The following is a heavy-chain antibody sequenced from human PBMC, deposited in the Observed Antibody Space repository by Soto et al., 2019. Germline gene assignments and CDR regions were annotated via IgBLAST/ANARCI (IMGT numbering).Heavy chain of an antibody. V-gene: IGHV1-46*01. J-gene: IGHJ6*02. CDR2: INPSGGST. CDR1: GYTFTSYY. CDR3: ARDGGGTIFGVVHYYYYGMDV. D-gene: IGHD3-3*01. Sequence: QVQLVQSGAEVKKPGASVKVSCKASGYTFTSYYMHWVRQAPGQGLEWMGIINPSGGSTSYAQKFQGRVTMTRETSTSTVYMELSSLRSEDTAVYYCARDGGGTIFGVVHYYYYGMDVWGQGTTVTVSS.